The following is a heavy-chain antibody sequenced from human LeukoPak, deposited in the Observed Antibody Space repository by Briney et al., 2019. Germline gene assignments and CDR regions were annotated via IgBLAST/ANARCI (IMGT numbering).Heavy chain of an antibody. J-gene: IGHJ4*02. CDR3: AKERRTTSRAPPVVVPAALRGYFDY. D-gene: IGHD2-2*01. Sequence: PGGSLRLSCAASGFTFSSYAMSWVRQAPGKGLEWVSAISGSGGSTYYADSVKGRFTISRDNSKNTLYLQMNSLRAEDTAVYYCAKERRTTSRAPPVVVPAALRGYFDYWGQGTLVTVSS. CDR2: ISGSGGST. V-gene: IGHV3-23*01. CDR1: GFTFSSYA.